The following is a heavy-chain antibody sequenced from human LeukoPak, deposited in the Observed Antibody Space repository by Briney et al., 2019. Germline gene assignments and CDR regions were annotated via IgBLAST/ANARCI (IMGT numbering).Heavy chain of an antibody. D-gene: IGHD6-13*01. CDR3: ARLQLGIAAADWDFDY. Sequence: PSETLSLTCTVSGGSISSYYWSWIRQPAGKGLEWIGRIYTSGSTNYNPSLKSRVTMSVDTSKNQFSLKLSSVTAADTAVYYCARLQLGIAAADWDFDYWGQGTLVTVSS. CDR1: GGSISSYY. V-gene: IGHV4-4*07. J-gene: IGHJ4*02. CDR2: IYTSGST.